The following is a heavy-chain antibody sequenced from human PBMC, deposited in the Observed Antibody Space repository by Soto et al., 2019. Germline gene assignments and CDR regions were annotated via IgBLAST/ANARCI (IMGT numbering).Heavy chain of an antibody. V-gene: IGHV4-39*01. CDR1: GGSISSTSYY. D-gene: IGHD6-19*01. J-gene: IGHJ4*02. CDR3: ARQGSYSSGRPGYFDY. Sequence: SETLSLTCTVSGGSISSTSYYWGWIRQAPGKGLEWIGSVFYSGSTYYNLSLKSRATISVDTSKNQFSLKLSSVAAADTAVYYCARQGSYSSGRPGYFDYWGQGTLVTVSS. CDR2: VFYSGST.